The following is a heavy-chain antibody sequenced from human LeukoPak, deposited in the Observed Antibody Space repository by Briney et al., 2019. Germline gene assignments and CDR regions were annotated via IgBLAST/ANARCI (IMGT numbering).Heavy chain of an antibody. V-gene: IGHV4-59*08. CDR1: GGSISSFY. CDR3: ARHRAYDSGTYYRWFDP. CDR2: IHGNGDT. J-gene: IGHJ5*02. Sequence: SETLSLTCTVSGGSISSFYWSWIRQPPGMGLEWIGYIHGNGDTNYNPSLKSRVTISVDTSKNQCSLKLTSVTAADTAVYYCARHRAYDSGTYYRWFDPWGPGTLVTVSS. D-gene: IGHD3-22*01.